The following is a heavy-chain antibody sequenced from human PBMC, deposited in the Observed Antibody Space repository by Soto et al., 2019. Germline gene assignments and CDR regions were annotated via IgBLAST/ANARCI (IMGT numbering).Heavy chain of an antibody. CDR3: AKSGNYYYYGMDV. CDR2: ISGSGGST. V-gene: IGHV3-23*01. J-gene: IGHJ6*02. CDR1: GFTFSSYA. D-gene: IGHD1-1*01. Sequence: GGSLRLSCAASGFTFSSYAMSWVRQAPGKGLEWVSAISGSGGSTYYADSVKGRLTISRDNSKNTLYLQMNSLRAEDTAVYYCAKSGNYYYYGMDVWGQGTTVTVSS.